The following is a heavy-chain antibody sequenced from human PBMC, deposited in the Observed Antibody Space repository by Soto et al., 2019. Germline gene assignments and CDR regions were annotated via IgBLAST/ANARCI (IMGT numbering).Heavy chain of an antibody. J-gene: IGHJ4*02. CDR3: TTSVTGTPRAIDY. Sequence: EVQVVESGGGLVKPGGSLRLSCEVSGLPFAKVWMSWIRQAPGKGLEWVGGIKSQTDGGRIDYAAPVKGRFTISRDDSKNTLHLQMNSLKTEDTAVYYCTTSVTGTPRAIDYWGQGNLVTVSS. CDR1: GLPFAKVW. V-gene: IGHV3-15*01. CDR2: IKSQTDGGRI. D-gene: IGHD1-7*01.